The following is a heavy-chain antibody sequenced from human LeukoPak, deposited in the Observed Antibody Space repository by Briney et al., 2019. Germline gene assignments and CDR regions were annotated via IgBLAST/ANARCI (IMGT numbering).Heavy chain of an antibody. V-gene: IGHV1-8*01. CDR1: GYTSTNYD. J-gene: IGHJ4*02. D-gene: IGHD5-12*01. CDR3: ARGRRYSGFDALGF. CDR2: MSPNSGDT. Sequence: ASVKVSFKASGYTSTNYDINWVRQAPGQGLEWMGWMSPNSGDTGYAQKFQGRVTMTRNTSISTAYMELGSLGSEDTAVYFCARGRRYSGFDALGFWGQGSLVTVSS.